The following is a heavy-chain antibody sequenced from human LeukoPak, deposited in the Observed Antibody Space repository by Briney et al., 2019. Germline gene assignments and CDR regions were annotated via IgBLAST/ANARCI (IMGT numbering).Heavy chain of an antibody. J-gene: IGHJ4*02. V-gene: IGHV3-21*01. CDR1: GFTFRSYG. CDR3: ARESGWSNFDY. D-gene: IGHD6-19*01. CDR2: ISSSTGDI. Sequence: PGGTLRLSCAASGFTFRSYGMNWVRQAPGKGLEWVSLISSSTGDIYYADSVKGRFTISRDNAKNSLYMQMNSLRAEDTAVYYCARESGWSNFDYWGQGTLVTVSS.